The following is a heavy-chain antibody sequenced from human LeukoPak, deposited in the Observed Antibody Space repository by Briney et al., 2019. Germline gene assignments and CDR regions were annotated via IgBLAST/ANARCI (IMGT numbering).Heavy chain of an antibody. CDR2: ISYDGSNK. CDR3: ARENSSGWYNYGMDV. D-gene: IGHD6-19*01. CDR1: GFTFSSYA. V-gene: IGHV3-30*04. Sequence: GGSLRLSCAASGFTFSSYAMHWVRQAPGKGLEWVAVISYDGSNKYYADSVKGRLTISRDNSKNTLYLQMNSLRAEDTAVYYCARENSSGWYNYGMDVWGKGTTVTVSS. J-gene: IGHJ6*04.